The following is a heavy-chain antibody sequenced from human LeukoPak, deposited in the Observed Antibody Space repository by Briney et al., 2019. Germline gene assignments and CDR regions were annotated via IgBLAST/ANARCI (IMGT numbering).Heavy chain of an antibody. CDR2: IDWDDDK. D-gene: IGHD3-10*01. CDR1: GFSLSTSGMR. J-gene: IGHJ4*02. Sequence: SGPALVKPTQTLTLTCRFSGFSLSTSGMRVSWIRQPPGKALEWLARIDWDDDKFYSTSLKTRLTISKDPSKNQVVLTMTNMDPVDTATYYCARMATRGVNPYFDYWGQGTLVTVSS. CDR3: ARMATRGVNPYFDY. V-gene: IGHV2-70*04.